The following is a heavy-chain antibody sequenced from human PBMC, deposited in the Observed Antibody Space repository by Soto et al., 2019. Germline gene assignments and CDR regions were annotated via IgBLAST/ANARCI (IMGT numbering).Heavy chain of an antibody. J-gene: IGHJ3*02. V-gene: IGHV5-51*01. CDR2: IYPGDCDT. CDR3: ARHLAVELLGAFDI. D-gene: IGHD1-7*01. CDR1: GYSFTSYR. Sequence: GASLKISRKGSGYSFTSYRIGKVSQLHPKGLEWMGIIYPGDCDTRYSPSFQGQGTISADKSMSTAYLQWSSLKASDTAMYYCARHLAVELLGAFDIWGQGTMVTVSS.